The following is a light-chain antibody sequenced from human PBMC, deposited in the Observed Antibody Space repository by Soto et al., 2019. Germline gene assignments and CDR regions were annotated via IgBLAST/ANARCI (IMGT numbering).Light chain of an antibody. V-gene: IGLV2-8*01. CDR3: RSYGGNWV. CDR2: EVS. J-gene: IGLJ3*02. CDR1: SSDIGNNNY. Sequence: QSVLTQPPSASWSPGQSVTISCTGNSSDIGNNNYVSWYQQHPGKAPKLMIYEVSKRPSGVPDRFSGSKSGNTASLTVSGLQAEDEADYYCRSYGGNWVFGVGAKPTVL.